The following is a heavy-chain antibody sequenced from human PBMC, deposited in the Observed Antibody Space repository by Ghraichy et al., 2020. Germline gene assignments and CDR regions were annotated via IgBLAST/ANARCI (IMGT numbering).Heavy chain of an antibody. CDR3: VRDNAYGSGSPGLY. D-gene: IGHD3-10*01. Sequence: LTCAASGGFTFSSYEMNWVRQAPGKGLEWVSYISSSGSTIYYADSVKGRFTISRDNAKKSLYLQMNSLRVEDTAVYYCVRDNAYGSGSPGLYWGQGTLVTVSS. J-gene: IGHJ4*02. V-gene: IGHV3-48*03. CDR2: ISSSGSTI. CDR1: GGFTFSSYE.